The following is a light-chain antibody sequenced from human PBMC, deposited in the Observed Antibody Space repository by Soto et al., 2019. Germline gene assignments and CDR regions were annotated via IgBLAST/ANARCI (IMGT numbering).Light chain of an antibody. J-gene: IGKJ4*01. CDR3: QQYDNLLALT. Sequence: DIQMTQSPSSLSASVGDRVTIACQASQDISKYLNWYQFRPGQAPKLLIYDASNLETGAPSRFRGRGSRTHFTLTIISLQPEDVATYYCQQYDNLLALTFGGGTKVQIK. CDR2: DAS. CDR1: QDISKY. V-gene: IGKV1-33*01.